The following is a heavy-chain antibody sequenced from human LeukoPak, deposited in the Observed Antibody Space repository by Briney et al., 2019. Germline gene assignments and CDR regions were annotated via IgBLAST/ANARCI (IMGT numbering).Heavy chain of an antibody. V-gene: IGHV3-7*01. CDR1: GFTFNSYW. D-gene: IGHD6-25*01. Sequence: GGSLRLSCAASGFTFNSYWMSWVRQAPGKGLEWVANIKKDGSEKYYVDSVKGRFTISRDNAKNSLYLQMNSLRAEDTAVYYCARVSGAYYYNYGMDVWGQGTTVTVSS. J-gene: IGHJ6*02. CDR2: IKKDGSEK. CDR3: ARVSGAYYYNYGMDV.